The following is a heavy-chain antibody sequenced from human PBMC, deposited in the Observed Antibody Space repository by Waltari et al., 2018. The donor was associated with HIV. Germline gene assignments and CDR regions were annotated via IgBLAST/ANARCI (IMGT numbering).Heavy chain of an antibody. Sequence: EVQLVESGGGLIQSGGSLRLSCAASGITFSRTYFTWVRKTPGKGLEWVAVIYSGGSTYYADSVKGRFTISRDNSKNTLYLQMNSLRAEDTAVYYCARARTYYDFWSGNYSPDYFDYWGQGTLITVSS. CDR1: GITFSRTY. V-gene: IGHV3-53*01. CDR3: ARARTYYDFWSGNYSPDYFDY. CDR2: IYSGGST. J-gene: IGHJ4*02. D-gene: IGHD3-3*01.